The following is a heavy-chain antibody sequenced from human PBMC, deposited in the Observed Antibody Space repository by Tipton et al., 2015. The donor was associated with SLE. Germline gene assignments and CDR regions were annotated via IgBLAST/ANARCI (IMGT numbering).Heavy chain of an antibody. CDR3: ARRKVLIWFGESNDAFDI. Sequence: TLSLTCTVSGASISSDSYYWSWIRQPAGKGLEWIGRIYTSGNTNYSPSLKSRVTISVDTSKNQFSLKLNSVTAADTAVYYCARRKVLIWFGESNDAFDIWGQGTMVTVSS. V-gene: IGHV4-61*02. CDR2: IYTSGNT. J-gene: IGHJ3*02. D-gene: IGHD3-10*01. CDR1: GASISSDSYY.